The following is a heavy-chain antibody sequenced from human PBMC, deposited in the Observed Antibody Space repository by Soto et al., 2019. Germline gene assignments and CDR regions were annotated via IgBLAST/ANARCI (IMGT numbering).Heavy chain of an antibody. D-gene: IGHD3-10*01. CDR1: GFTFSSYA. CDR3: ARDPGSGDTPAYDY. Sequence: QVQLVESGGGVVQPGRSLRLSCAASGFTFSSYAMHWVRQAPGKGLEWVAVISYDGSNKYYADSVKGRFTISRDNSKNTLYLQMNSLRAEDTAVYYCARDPGSGDTPAYDYWRHGTLVTVSS. CDR2: ISYDGSNK. J-gene: IGHJ4*01. V-gene: IGHV3-30-3*01.